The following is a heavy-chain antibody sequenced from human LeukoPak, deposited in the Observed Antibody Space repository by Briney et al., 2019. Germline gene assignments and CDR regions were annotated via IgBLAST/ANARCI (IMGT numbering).Heavy chain of an antibody. J-gene: IGHJ3*02. D-gene: IGHD6-19*01. V-gene: IGHV3-9*03. CDR1: GFTFGDYA. Sequence: GRSLRLSCAASGFTFGDYAMHWVRQAPGKGLEWVSGISWNSGSIGYADSVKGRFTISRDNAKNSLYLQMNSLRAEDMALYYCAKVIAVAGTFFGAFDIWGQGTMVTVSS. CDR3: AKVIAVAGTFFGAFDI. CDR2: ISWNSGSI.